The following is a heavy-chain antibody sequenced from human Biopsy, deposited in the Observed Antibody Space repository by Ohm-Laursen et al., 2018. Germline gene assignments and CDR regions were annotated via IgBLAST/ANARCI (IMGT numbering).Heavy chain of an antibody. CDR2: IKQDGNEK. Sequence: SLRLSCSASGFTFSDYWMGWARQAPGKGLEWVANIKQDGNEKYYVDSVMGRFTISRDNGKNSLYLQMNSLRAEDTAVYYCARARGSGRLRYHFDYWGQGTLVTVSS. V-gene: IGHV3-7*01. J-gene: IGHJ4*02. D-gene: IGHD1-26*01. CDR3: ARARGSGRLRYHFDY. CDR1: GFTFSDYW.